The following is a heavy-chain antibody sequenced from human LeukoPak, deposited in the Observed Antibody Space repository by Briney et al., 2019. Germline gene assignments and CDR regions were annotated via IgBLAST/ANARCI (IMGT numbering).Heavy chain of an antibody. CDR2: FDPEDGET. V-gene: IGHV1-24*01. CDR1: GYTLTELS. CDR3: ATSGPYSSGSTLGY. Sequence: ASVKVSFKVSGYTLTELSMHWVRQAPGKGLEWMGGFDPEDGETIYAQKFQGRVTMTEDTSTDTAYMELSSLRSEDTAVYYCATSGPYSSGSTLGYWGQGTLVTASS. J-gene: IGHJ4*02. D-gene: IGHD6-19*01.